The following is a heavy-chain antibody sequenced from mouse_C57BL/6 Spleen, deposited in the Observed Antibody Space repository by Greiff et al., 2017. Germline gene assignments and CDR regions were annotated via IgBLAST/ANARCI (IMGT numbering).Heavy chain of an antibody. V-gene: IGHV1-82*01. Sequence: VQVVESGPELVKPGASVKISCKASGYAFSSSWMNWVKQRPGKGLEWIGRIYPGDGDTNYNGKFKGKATLTADKSSSTDYMQLSSLTSEDSAVYFCARRTTVVATKWYFDVWGTGTTVTVSS. CDR1: GYAFSSSW. D-gene: IGHD1-1*01. CDR2: IYPGDGDT. CDR3: ARRTTVVATKWYFDV. J-gene: IGHJ1*03.